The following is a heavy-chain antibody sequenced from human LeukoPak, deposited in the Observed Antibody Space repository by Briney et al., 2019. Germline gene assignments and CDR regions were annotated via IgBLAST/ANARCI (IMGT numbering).Heavy chain of an antibody. D-gene: IGHD6-13*01. CDR3: ARSVAAAANIDY. J-gene: IGHJ4*02. Sequence: GGSLRLSCAGSGFSFSSYGMHWVRQAPGKGLEWMAFIRSDGSNKYYADSVKGRFTISRDNSKNTLYLQMNSLRAEDTAVYYCARSVAAAANIDYWGQGTLVTVSS. CDR2: IRSDGSNK. V-gene: IGHV3-30*02. CDR1: GFSFSSYG.